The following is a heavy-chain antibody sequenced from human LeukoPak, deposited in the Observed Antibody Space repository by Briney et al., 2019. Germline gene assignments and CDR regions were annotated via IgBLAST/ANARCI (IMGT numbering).Heavy chain of an antibody. CDR1: GFTFTIYT. D-gene: IGHD5-18*01. CDR3: VKHARGFSFGTYYFDY. V-gene: IGHV3-64D*06. Sequence: PGGSLRLSCSASGFTFTIYTLHWVRQAPGKGLEFVSAVSSNGGNTYYADSVRGRFTTSRDNSKNTLYLQMSSLKPEDTAVYYCVKHARGFSFGTYYFDYWGQGTLVTVSS. CDR2: VSSNGGNT. J-gene: IGHJ4*02.